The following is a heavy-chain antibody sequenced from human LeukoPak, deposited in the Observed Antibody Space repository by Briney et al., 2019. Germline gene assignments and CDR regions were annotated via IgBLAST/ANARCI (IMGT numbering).Heavy chain of an antibody. CDR2: INPSGGST. CDR1: GYTFTSYY. D-gene: IGHD2-15*01. CDR3: ARPTFEWWLLLDY. Sequence: ASVKVSCKASGYTFTSYYMHWVRQAPGQGLERMGIINPSGGSTSYAQKFQGRVTMTRDMSTSTVYMELSSLRSEDTAVYYCARPTFEWWLLLDYWGQGTLVTVSS. V-gene: IGHV1-46*01. J-gene: IGHJ4*02.